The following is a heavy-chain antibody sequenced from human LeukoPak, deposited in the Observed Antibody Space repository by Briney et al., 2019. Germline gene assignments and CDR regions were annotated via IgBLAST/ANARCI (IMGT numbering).Heavy chain of an antibody. V-gene: IGHV3-21*01. D-gene: IGHD6-13*01. J-gene: IGHJ6*03. CDR1: GFTFSTYT. Sequence: GGSLRLSCAASGFTFSTYTMIWVRQAPGKGLEWVSSISTSSSDIYYGDSVKGRFTISRDNAKNSVFLQMNSLRAADTAVYYCERAGYSSSLFDYYFYMDVWGKGTTVTVSS. CDR3: ERAGYSSSLFDYYFYMDV. CDR2: ISTSSSDI.